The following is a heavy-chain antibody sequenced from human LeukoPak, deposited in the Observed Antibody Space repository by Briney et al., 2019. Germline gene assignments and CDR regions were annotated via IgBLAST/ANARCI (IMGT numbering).Heavy chain of an antibody. D-gene: IGHD2-2*01. Sequence: PGGSLRLSCAASGFTFSSYAMSWVRQAPGKGLEWVSAISGSGGSTYYADSVKGRFTISRDNSKNTLYLQMNSPRAEDTAVYYCAKRYCSSTSCSSFDYWGQGTLVTASS. CDR1: GFTFSSYA. V-gene: IGHV3-23*01. CDR3: AKRYCSSTSCSSFDY. CDR2: ISGSGGST. J-gene: IGHJ4*02.